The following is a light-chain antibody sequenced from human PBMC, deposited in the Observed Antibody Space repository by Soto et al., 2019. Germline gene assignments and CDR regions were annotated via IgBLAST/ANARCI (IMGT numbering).Light chain of an antibody. V-gene: IGKV3-15*01. CDR3: LQYNDWPYT. J-gene: IGKJ2*01. Sequence: EIVVTQSPATLSVSPGDRVTLSCTASQNVGINLAWYQQKPGQAPGLLIYGKSTRATGIPARFSGIGSGTEFTLAISSLQSEDFALYYCLQYNDWPYTFGQGTKLEIK. CDR1: QNVGIN. CDR2: GKS.